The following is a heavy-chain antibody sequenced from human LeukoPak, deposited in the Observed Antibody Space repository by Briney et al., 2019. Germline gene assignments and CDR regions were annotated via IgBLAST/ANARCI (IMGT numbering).Heavy chain of an antibody. V-gene: IGHV4-34*01. J-gene: IGHJ5*02. CDR3: ARDNWNYGRSSRRWFDP. D-gene: IGHD1-7*01. CDR1: GGSFSGYY. Sequence: SETLSLTCAVYGGSFSGYYWSWIRLPPGKGLEWIGEINHSGSTNYNPSLKSRVTISVDTSKNQFSLKLSSVTAADTAVYYCARDNWNYGRSSRRWFDPWGQGTLVTVSS. CDR2: INHSGST.